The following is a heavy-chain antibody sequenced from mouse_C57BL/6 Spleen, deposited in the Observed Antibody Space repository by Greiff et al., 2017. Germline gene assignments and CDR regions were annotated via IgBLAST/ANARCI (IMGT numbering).Heavy chain of an antibody. Sequence: VQLQQSGPELVKPGASVKMSCKASGYTFTDYNMHWVKQSHGKGLEWIGYINPNNGGTSYNQKFKGKATLTVNKSSSTADMELRSLTSGDSAVYCCARDGYYGSYWGQGTTLAVSS. V-gene: IGHV1-22*01. CDR3: ARDGYYGSY. CDR1: GYTFTDYN. J-gene: IGHJ2*01. D-gene: IGHD2-3*01. CDR2: INPNNGGT.